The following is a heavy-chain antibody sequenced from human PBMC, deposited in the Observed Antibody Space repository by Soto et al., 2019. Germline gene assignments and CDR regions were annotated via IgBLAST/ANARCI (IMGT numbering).Heavy chain of an antibody. Sequence: GGSLRLSCAASGITFSNAWMSWVRQAPGKGLEWVGRIKSKTDGGTTDYAAPVKGRFTISRDDSKNTLYLQMNSLKTEDTAVYYCTTGLPNYYYYYMDVWGKGTTVTVSS. CDR2: IKSKTDGGTT. J-gene: IGHJ6*03. CDR3: TTGLPNYYYYYMDV. CDR1: GITFSNAW. V-gene: IGHV3-15*01.